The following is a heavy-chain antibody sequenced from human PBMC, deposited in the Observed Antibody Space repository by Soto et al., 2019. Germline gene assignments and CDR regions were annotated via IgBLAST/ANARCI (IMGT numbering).Heavy chain of an antibody. CDR1: GFIFGTYG. CDR2: ISYDGNKE. J-gene: IGHJ6*02. CDR3: AKETATSVDYYYFYGLDV. D-gene: IGHD1-1*01. V-gene: IGHV3-30*18. Sequence: QVQLVESGGGVVQPGRSLRLSCSASGFIFGTYGMDWVRQAPGKGLEWVALISYDGNKEFYADSVKGGFTISRDNSRNTLYLHMNSLTPEDTAMYYCAKETATSVDYYYFYGLDVWGPGTTVSVSS.